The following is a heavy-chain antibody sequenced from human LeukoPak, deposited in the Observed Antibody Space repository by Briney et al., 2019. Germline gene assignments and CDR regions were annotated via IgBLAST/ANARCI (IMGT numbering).Heavy chain of an antibody. CDR3: ARAAYCGGDCYYYFEY. CDR1: GDTFSGYY. CDR2: ITPNSGDT. V-gene: IGHV1-2*02. D-gene: IGHD2-21*02. J-gene: IGHJ4*02. Sequence: ASVKVSCKASGDTFSGYYMHWIRQAPGQGLEWMGLITPNSGDTIYAQKFQGGVTMTRDTSISTAYMELSRLRSDDTAVYYCARAAYCGGDCYYYFEYWGQGTLVTVSS.